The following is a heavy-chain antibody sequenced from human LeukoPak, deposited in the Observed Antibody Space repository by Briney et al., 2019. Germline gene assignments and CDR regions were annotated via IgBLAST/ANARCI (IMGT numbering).Heavy chain of an antibody. CDR2: IFPSGGEI. D-gene: IGHD2-8*02. CDR3: ATYRQVLLPFES. Sequence: GGSLRLSCAASGYTFSTFAMIWVRQPPGKGLEWVSSIFPSGGEIHYADSVRGRFTISRDNSKSTLSLQMNSLRAEDTAIYYCATYRQVLLPFESWGQGTLVTVPS. V-gene: IGHV3-23*01. J-gene: IGHJ4*02. CDR1: GYTFSTFA.